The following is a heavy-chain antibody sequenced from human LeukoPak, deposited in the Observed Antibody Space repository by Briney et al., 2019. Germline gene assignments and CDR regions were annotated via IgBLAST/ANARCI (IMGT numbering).Heavy chain of an antibody. CDR1: GGSITGSSYY. D-gene: IGHD3-9*01. V-gene: IGHV4-39*02. CDR2: IYYSGST. J-gene: IGHJ4*02. CDR3: TRGSYDVLTGRSTLGEY. Sequence: SETLSLTCTISGGSITGSSYYWGWIRQSPGKGLEWIGNIYYSGSTYYNSSLKSRVTISIDTSKNHFSLRLTSVTASDTAVYFCTRGSYDVLTGRSTLGEYWGQGTLVAVSS.